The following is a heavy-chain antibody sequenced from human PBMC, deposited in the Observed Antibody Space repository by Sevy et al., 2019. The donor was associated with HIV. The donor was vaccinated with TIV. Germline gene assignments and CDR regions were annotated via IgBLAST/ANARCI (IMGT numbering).Heavy chain of an antibody. D-gene: IGHD3-22*01. J-gene: IGHJ3*02. CDR3: ARDPYYYDSSGYRGHAFDI. CDR1: GFTFSSYW. Sequence: GGSLRLSCAASGFTFSSYWMSWVRQAPGKGLEWVANIKQDGREKYYVDSVKGRFTISRDNAKNSLYMQMNSLRAEDTAVYYCARDPYYYDSSGYRGHAFDIWGQGTMVTVSS. CDR2: IKQDGREK. V-gene: IGHV3-7*01.